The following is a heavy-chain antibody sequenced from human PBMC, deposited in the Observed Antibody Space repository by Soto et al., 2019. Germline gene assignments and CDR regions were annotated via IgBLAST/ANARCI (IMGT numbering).Heavy chain of an antibody. CDR2: INPNSGGT. CDR3: ARDVLVGYSSGWHYYRNSVGGMDV. Sequence: SVKVSCKASAYTFTGYYMHWVRQAPGQGLEWMGWINPNSGGTNYAQKFQGRVTMTRDTSISTAYMELSSLRSDDTAVYYCARDVLVGYSSGWHYYRNSVGGMDVWGQGTTVTVSS. J-gene: IGHJ6*02. CDR1: AYTFTGYY. D-gene: IGHD6-19*01. V-gene: IGHV1-2*02.